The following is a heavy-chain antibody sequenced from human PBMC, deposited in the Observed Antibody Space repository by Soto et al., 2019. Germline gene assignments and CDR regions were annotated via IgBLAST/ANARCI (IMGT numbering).Heavy chain of an antibody. CDR1: GLNFNDAW. CDR2: IISRRGGGTA. J-gene: IGHJ5*02. CDR3: AYTGFHTLWFDP. V-gene: IGHV3-15*01. Sequence: GSLRLSCVVSGLNFNDAWMSWVRQAPGKGLEWVGRIISRRGGGTADYAAPVKDRFVISRDDSRNTVYLQLNSLKTEDTGVYYCAYTGFHTLWFDPRGQGSLVTVSS.